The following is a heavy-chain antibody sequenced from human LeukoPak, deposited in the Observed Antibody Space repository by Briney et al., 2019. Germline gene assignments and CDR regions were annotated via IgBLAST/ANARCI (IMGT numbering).Heavy chain of an antibody. J-gene: IGHJ5*02. CDR3: ARSGGADNWFDP. CDR2: IYYSGST. D-gene: IGHD3-16*01. CDR1: GGSISSSSYY. V-gene: IGHV4-39*01. Sequence: SETLSLTCTVSGGSISSSSYYWGWIRQPPGKGLEWIGSIYYSGSTYYNPSLKSRVTISVDTSKNQFSLKRSSVTAADTAVYYCARSGGADNWFDPWGQGTLVTVSS.